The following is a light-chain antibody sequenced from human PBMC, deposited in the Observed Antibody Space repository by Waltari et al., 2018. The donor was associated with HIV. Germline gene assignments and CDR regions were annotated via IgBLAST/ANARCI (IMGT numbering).Light chain of an antibody. V-gene: IGKV2D-29*01. Sequence: DVVMTQNPVSLSVTTGQPASISCRSSQSLVHSDGKTYFYWFLQKSGQPPQPLIYEVSNRFSGVPDRFSGSGSGTDFTLKISRVEAEDVGVYYCMQSIQLPRTFGQGTKVEIK. CDR3: MQSIQLPRT. J-gene: IGKJ1*01. CDR2: EVS. CDR1: QSLVHSDGKTY.